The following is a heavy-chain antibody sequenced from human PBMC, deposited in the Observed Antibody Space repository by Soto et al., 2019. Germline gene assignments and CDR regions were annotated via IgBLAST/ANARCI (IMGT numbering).Heavy chain of an antibody. CDR3: AIHFLLFGEDFPYYGETRLDS. D-gene: IGHD3-10*02. CDR1: GDSIRRSSYY. CDR2: IYHSGTS. Sequence: QLQLQASGPGLVKPLETLSLTCTVSGDSIRRSSYYWGWIRQAPGKGLEWIGSIYHSGTSYYNPSLKRRLTISVDTSQNQFTLKLRSVTAADTALYYCAIHFLLFGEDFPYYGETRLDSWGQGTLVTVSS. V-gene: IGHV4-39*01. J-gene: IGHJ4*02.